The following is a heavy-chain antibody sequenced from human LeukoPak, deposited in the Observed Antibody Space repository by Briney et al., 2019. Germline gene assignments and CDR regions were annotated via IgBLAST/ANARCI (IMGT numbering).Heavy chain of an antibody. D-gene: IGHD3-10*01. Sequence: GASVKVSCKASGYTFTNLGISWVRQAPGQGLEWMGWINPNSGGTNYAQKFQGRVTMTRDTSISTAYMELSRLRSDDTAVYYCARDPHDYYYGSGSSTFDYWGQGTLVTVSS. CDR1: GYTFTNLG. J-gene: IGHJ4*02. V-gene: IGHV1-2*02. CDR2: INPNSGGT. CDR3: ARDPHDYYYGSGSSTFDY.